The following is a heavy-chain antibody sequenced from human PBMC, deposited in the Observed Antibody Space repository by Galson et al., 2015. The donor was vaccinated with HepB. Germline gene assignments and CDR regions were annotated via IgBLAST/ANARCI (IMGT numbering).Heavy chain of an antibody. CDR2: INAGNGNT. V-gene: IGHV1-3*01. J-gene: IGHJ6*03. CDR1: GYTFTSYA. D-gene: IGHD3-10*01. Sequence: SVKVSCKASGYTFTSYAMHWVRQAPGQRLEWMGWINAGNGNTKYSQKFQGRVTITRDTSASTAYMEQSSLRSEDTAVYYCARDNRVPVQGVIPRRYYYMDVWGKGTTVTVSS. CDR3: ARDNRVPVQGVIPRRYYYMDV.